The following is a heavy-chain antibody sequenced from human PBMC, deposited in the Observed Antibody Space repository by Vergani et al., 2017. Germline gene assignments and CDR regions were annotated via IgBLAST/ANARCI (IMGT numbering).Heavy chain of an antibody. CDR1: GGSFTSYH. V-gene: IGHV4-34*01. CDR2: IDHTGRP. J-gene: IGHJ6*03. D-gene: IGHD4-11*01. Sequence: QVQLQQWGGGLLKPSETLSLTCVVNGGSFTSYHWTWIRQSPGEGLEWVGDIDHTGRPDYNPSLQSRLNMSLDKSRNQFPLTLNSVTATDTAIYFCARVNTETNGHLYFYYYMDVWGQGTAVTVS. CDR3: ARVNTETNGHLYFYYYMDV.